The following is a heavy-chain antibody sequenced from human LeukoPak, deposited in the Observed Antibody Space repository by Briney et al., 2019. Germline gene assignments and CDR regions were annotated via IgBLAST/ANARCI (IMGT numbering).Heavy chain of an antibody. J-gene: IGHJ4*02. CDR2: ISGDGGSI. D-gene: IGHD2-2*01. V-gene: IGHV3-9*01. Sequence: GGSLRLSCAASGFTFDDDAMHWVRHAPGKGLGGVSGISGDGGSIGYADSVKGRFTISRDNAKNSLYLQMNSLRAEDTALYYCALAKTDIVVVPAAMRSYYFDYWGQGTLVTVSS. CDR3: ALAKTDIVVVPAAMRSYYFDY. CDR1: GFTFDDDA.